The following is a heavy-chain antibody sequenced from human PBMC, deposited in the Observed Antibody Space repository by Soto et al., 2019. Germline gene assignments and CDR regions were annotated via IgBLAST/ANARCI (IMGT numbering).Heavy chain of an antibody. D-gene: IGHD3-3*01. CDR3: ARAARDFWSGYFPKRFYYGMDV. V-gene: IGHV4-34*01. J-gene: IGHJ6*02. CDR1: GWSFSGYY. Sequence: SETLSLTCAVYGWSFSGYYWSWVRQPPGKGLEWIGEINHSGSTNYNPSLKSRVTISVDTSKNQFSLKLSSVTAADTAVYYCARAARDFWSGYFPKRFYYGMDVWGQGTTVTVSS. CDR2: INHSGST.